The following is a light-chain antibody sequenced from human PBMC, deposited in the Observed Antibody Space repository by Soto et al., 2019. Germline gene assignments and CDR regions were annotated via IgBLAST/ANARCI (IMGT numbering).Light chain of an antibody. V-gene: IGLV7-46*01. CDR3: FLSSNGPGGVWGI. J-gene: IGLJ1*01. Sequence: QAVMTQEPSLTVSPGGTVTLTCASNTGPVTSGHYPYWFQQKPGQAPRTLIFDTEYKHPWTPARFSGSLLGGKATLTLSGAQPEDEADYYCFLSSNGPGGVWGIFGPGTKVTVL. CDR1: TGPVTSGHY. CDR2: DTE.